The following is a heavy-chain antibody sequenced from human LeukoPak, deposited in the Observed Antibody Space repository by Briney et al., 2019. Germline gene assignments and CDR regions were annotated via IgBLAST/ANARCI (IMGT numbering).Heavy chain of an antibody. CDR1: GGSISSGGYS. CDR3: ASYGASGAFDI. Sequence: SETLSLTCAVSGGSISSGGYSWSWIRQPPGKGLEWIGYIYHSGSTYYNPSLKSRVTISVVRSKNQFSLKLSSVTAADTAVYYCASYGASGAFDIWGQGTMVTVSS. CDR2: IYHSGST. J-gene: IGHJ3*02. D-gene: IGHD4-17*01. V-gene: IGHV4-30-2*01.